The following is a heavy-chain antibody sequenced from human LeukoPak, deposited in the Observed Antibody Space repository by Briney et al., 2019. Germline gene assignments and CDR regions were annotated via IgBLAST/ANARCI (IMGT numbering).Heavy chain of an antibody. CDR1: GGSFSGYY. D-gene: IGHD6-19*01. CDR2: INHSGST. CDR3: ARAQWLAHFDY. V-gene: IGHV4-34*01. Sequence: PSETLSLTCAVSGGSFSGYYWSWIRQPPGKGLEWIGEINHSGSTNYNPSLKSRVTISVDTSKNQFSLKLSSVTAADTAVYYCARAQWLAHFDYWGQGTLVTVSS. J-gene: IGHJ4*02.